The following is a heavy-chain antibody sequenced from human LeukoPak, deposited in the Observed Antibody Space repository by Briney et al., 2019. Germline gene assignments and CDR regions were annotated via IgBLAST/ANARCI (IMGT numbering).Heavy chain of an antibody. CDR1: GYTFTSYY. D-gene: IGHD3-22*01. CDR3: ARASSQYYDSSGYSPFDY. V-gene: IGHV1-46*01. J-gene: IGHJ4*02. CDR2: INPSGGST. Sequence: GASVKVSCKASGYTFTSYYMHWVRQAPGQGLEWMGIINPSGGSTSYAQKFQGRVTMTRDTSTSTVYMELSSLRSEDTAVYYCARASSQYYDSSGYSPFDYWGQGTLVTVSS.